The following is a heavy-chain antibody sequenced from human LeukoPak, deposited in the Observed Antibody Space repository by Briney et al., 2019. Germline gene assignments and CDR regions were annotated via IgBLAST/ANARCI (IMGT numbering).Heavy chain of an antibody. J-gene: IGHJ5*02. CDR3: ARNRAYYDILTGYRGPNWFDP. Sequence: PGGSLRLSCAASGFTFSDFYMTWIRQAPGKGLEWVSYSSNGGSTIYYADSVKGRFTISRDNAKNSLYLQMNSLRAEDTAVYYCARNRAYYDILTGYRGPNWFDPWGQGTLVTVSS. CDR1: GFTFSDFY. V-gene: IGHV3-11*01. D-gene: IGHD3-9*01. CDR2: SSNGGSTI.